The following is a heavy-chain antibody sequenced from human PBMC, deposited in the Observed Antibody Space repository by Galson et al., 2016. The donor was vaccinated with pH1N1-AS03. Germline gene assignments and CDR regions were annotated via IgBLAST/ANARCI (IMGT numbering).Heavy chain of an antibody. D-gene: IGHD6-25*01. CDR3: ARERWQRHDSGYYGMDV. CDR1: GGSISRYY. V-gene: IGHV4-59*01. J-gene: IGHJ6*02. CDR2: IYYSGGT. Sequence: VSGGSISRYYWTWIRQPPGKGLEWIGHIYYSGGTNYNPSLKIRVTISVDTSKNQFSLQLSSVTAAATAVYYCARERWQRHDSGYYGMDVWGRGTPVTVSS.